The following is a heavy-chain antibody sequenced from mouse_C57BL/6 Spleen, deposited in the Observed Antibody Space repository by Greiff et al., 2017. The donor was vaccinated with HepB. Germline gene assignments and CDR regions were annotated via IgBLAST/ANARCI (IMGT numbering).Heavy chain of an antibody. CDR3: ARKAYYSNYGDYAMDY. CDR1: GFSFTSYG. D-gene: IGHD2-5*01. J-gene: IGHJ4*01. CDR2: IWSGGST. V-gene: IGHV2-2*01. Sequence: QVQLQQSGPGLVQPSQSLSITCTVSGFSFTSYGVHWVRQSPGKGLEWLGVIWSGGSTDYNAAFISRLSISKDNSKSQVFFKMNSLQADDTAIYYCARKAYYSNYGDYAMDYWGQGTSVTVSS.